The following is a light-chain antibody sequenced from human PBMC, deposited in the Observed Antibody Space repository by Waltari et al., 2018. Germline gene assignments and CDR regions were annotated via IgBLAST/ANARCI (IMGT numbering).Light chain of an antibody. V-gene: IGLV4-69*02. CDR2: VDSNGGH. J-gene: IGLJ2*01. Sequence: QLVLTQSPSASASLGASVKLTCTLSSGHSTSALAWHHQQPGKGPRYLMKVDSNGGHFKGDGIPDRFSGSSSGTERYLTISSLQSDDEADYYCQTWVTGIRVVFGGGTKLTVL. CDR3: QTWVTGIRVV. CDR1: SGHSTSA.